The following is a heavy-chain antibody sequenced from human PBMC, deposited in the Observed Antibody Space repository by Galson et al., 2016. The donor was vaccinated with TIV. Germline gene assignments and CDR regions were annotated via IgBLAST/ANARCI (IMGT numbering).Heavy chain of an antibody. V-gene: IGHV3-74*01. CDR2: INIDGSIT. J-gene: IGHJ4*02. CDR1: GFIFSNYW. Sequence: SLRLSCAVSGFIFSNYWMHWVRQPPGKGLAWVSRINIDGSITTYADSVKGRFTISRDNAKNTLYLEMNSLRAEDAAVYYCARDHDLGHWGQGTLVTVSS. D-gene: IGHD3-3*01. CDR3: ARDHDLGH.